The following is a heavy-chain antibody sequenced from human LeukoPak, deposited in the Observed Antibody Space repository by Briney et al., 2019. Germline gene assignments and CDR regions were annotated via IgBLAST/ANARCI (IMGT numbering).Heavy chain of an antibody. J-gene: IGHJ3*02. CDR1: GYTFTGYY. Sequence: SVKVSCKASGYTFTGYYMHWVRQAPGQGLEWMGGIIPLFGKAKYAQKFQGRVTITADESTSTAYMELSSLRSEDTAVFYCARDQAVAGTTDAFDIWGQGTMVTVSS. CDR2: IIPLFGKA. CDR3: ARDQAVAGTTDAFDI. V-gene: IGHV1-69*13. D-gene: IGHD6-19*01.